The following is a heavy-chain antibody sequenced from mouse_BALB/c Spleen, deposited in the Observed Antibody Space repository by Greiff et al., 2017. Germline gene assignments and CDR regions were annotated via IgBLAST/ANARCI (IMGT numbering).Heavy chain of an antibody. CDR1: GYSITSGYY. CDR3: ARHGNY. D-gene: IGHD2-1*01. Sequence: DVQLQESGPGLVKPSQSLSLTCSVTGYSITSGYYWNWIRQFPGNKLEWMGYISYDGSNNYNPSLKNRISITRDTSKNQFFLKLNSVTTEDTATYYCARHGNYWGQGTSVTVSS. CDR2: ISYDGSN. V-gene: IGHV3-6*02. J-gene: IGHJ4*01.